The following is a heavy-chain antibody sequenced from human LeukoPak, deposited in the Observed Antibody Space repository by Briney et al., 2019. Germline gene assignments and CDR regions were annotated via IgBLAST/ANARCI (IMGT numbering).Heavy chain of an antibody. D-gene: IGHD3-3*01. CDR2: IIPIFGTA. CDR3: ARVRENPNKKVRFLEWLGDY. Sequence: ASVKVSCKASGGTSSSYAISWVRQAPGQGLEWMGGIIPIFGTANYAQKFQGRVTITADESTSTAYMELSSLRSEDTAVYYCARVRENPNKKVRFLEWLGDYWGQGTLVTVSS. CDR1: GGTSSSYA. V-gene: IGHV1-69*01. J-gene: IGHJ4*02.